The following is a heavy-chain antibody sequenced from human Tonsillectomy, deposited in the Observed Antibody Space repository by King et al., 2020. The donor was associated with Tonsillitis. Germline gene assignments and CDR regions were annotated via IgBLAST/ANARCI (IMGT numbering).Heavy chain of an antibody. J-gene: IGHJ6*03. Sequence: QLVQSGAEVKKPGASVKVSCKASGYTFTSYGISWVRQAPGQGLEWMGWISAYNGNTNYAQKLQGRVTMTTDTSTSTAYMELRSLRSDDTAVYYCARRVVEAGVGYYYYYYMDVWGKGTTVTVSS. CDR3: ARRVVEAGVGYYYYYYMDV. V-gene: IGHV1-18*01. CDR2: ISAYNGNT. D-gene: IGHD2-15*01. CDR1: GYTFTSYG.